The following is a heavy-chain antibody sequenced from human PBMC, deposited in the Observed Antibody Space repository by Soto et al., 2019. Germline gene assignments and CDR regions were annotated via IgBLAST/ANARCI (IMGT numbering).Heavy chain of an antibody. CDR1: GGTFGSYA. V-gene: IGHV1-69*01. CDR3: ATALGCRSTSCTLDY. Sequence: QVQLVQSGAEVKKPGSSVKVSCKASGGTFGSYAFSWVRQAPGQGLEWMGGIIRVSGAAHYAQKFQGRVTITADESTSTAYMKLSSLSSQDTAVYYCATALGCRSTSCTLDYWGQGTRVIVSS. D-gene: IGHD2-2*01. J-gene: IGHJ4*02. CDR2: IIRVSGAA.